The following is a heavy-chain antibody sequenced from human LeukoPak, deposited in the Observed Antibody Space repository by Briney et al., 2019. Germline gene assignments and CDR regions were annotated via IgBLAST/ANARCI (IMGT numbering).Heavy chain of an antibody. Sequence: GGSLRLSCAASGFTFSSYWMHWVRQAPGKGLVWVSRINSDGSSASYADSVKGRFTISRDNAKNTLYLQMNSLRAEDTAVYYCARDDAGYSYDPRGWFDPWGQGTLVTVSS. J-gene: IGHJ5*02. CDR2: INSDGSSA. D-gene: IGHD5-18*01. CDR1: GFTFSSYW. V-gene: IGHV3-74*01. CDR3: ARDDAGYSYDPRGWFDP.